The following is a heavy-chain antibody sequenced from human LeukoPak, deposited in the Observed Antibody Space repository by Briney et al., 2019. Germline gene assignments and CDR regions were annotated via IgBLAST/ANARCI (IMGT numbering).Heavy chain of an antibody. Sequence: GGSLRLSCAASGFTFSDYYMSWIRQAPGKGLEFVSAITSNGGKTYYANSVKGRFTISRDNSKNTLYLQMGSLRTEDMAVYYCARWRGRYPFDYWGQGTLVTVSS. V-gene: IGHV3-64*01. J-gene: IGHJ4*02. CDR1: GFTFSDYY. D-gene: IGHD6-19*01. CDR3: ARWRGRYPFDY. CDR2: ITSNGGKT.